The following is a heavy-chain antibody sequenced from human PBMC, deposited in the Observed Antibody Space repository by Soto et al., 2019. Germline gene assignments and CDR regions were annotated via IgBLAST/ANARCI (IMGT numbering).Heavy chain of an antibody. J-gene: IGHJ5*02. D-gene: IGHD5-18*01. CDR1: GFTFSNTW. Sequence: EVQLVESGGGLVKPGGSLRLSCAASGFTFSNTWMNWVRQAPGKGLEWVGRIKSKTDGGATDYAAPVQGRITNSRDDLKNTLYLQMNSLKTEDTAVYYCSPNRAGYSYAWGQGTLATVSS. CDR2: IKSKTDGGAT. CDR3: SPNRAGYSYA. V-gene: IGHV3-15*07.